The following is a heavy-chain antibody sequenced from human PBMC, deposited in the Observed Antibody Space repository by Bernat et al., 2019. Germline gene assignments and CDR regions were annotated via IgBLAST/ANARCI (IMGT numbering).Heavy chain of an antibody. D-gene: IGHD4-17*01. CDR2: ISSSSSTI. J-gene: IGHJ4*02. CDR3: ARDGSLMGYGEGSFVDY. V-gene: IGHV3-48*01. CDR1: GFTFSSYS. Sequence: EVQLVESGGGLVQPGGSLRLSCAASGFTFSSYSINWVRQAPGKGLEWVSYISSSSSTIYYADSVKGRFTISRDNAKNSLYLQMNSLRAEDTAVYYCARDGSLMGYGEGSFVDYWGQGTLVTVSS.